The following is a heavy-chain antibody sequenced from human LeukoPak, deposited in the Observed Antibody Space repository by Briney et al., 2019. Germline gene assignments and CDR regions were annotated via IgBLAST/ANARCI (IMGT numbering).Heavy chain of an antibody. D-gene: IGHD4/OR15-4a*01. CDR1: GFTFGTYW. V-gene: IGHV3-7*01. CDR3: ARDFGPNSIDY. Sequence: PGGSLRLSCTASGFTFGTYWMSWIRQTPEKGLEWVANLNRDGSEAYYLDSVKGRFTISRGNARNSVYLQMNSLRADDAAVYYCARDFGPNSIDYWGQGTLVTVSS. J-gene: IGHJ4*02. CDR2: LNRDGSEA.